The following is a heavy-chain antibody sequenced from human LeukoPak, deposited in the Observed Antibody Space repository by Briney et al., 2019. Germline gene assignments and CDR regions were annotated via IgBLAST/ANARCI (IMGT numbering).Heavy chain of an antibody. J-gene: IGHJ4*02. CDR3: ARHRRPATVIDY. CDR1: GGSISSGGYY. V-gene: IGHV4-31*03. D-gene: IGHD2-2*01. Sequence: EPSQTLSLTCTVSGGSISSGGYYWSWIRQHPGKGLEWIGYIYYSGSTNYNPSLKRRVTISVDTSKNQFSLKLTSLTAADTAVYFCARHRRPATVIDYWGQGTLVTVSS. CDR2: IYYSGST.